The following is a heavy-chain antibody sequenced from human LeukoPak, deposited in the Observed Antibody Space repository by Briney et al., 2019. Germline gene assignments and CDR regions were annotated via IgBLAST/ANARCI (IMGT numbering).Heavy chain of an antibody. V-gene: IGHV3-30*18. Sequence: PGRSLRLSCAASGFTFSSYGMHWVRQAPGKGLEWVAVISYDGSNKYYADSVKGRFTISRDNSKNTLYLQMNSLRAEDTAVYYCAKDSGHYGSGTRDWFDPWGQGTLVTVSS. CDR2: ISYDGSNK. D-gene: IGHD3-10*01. CDR1: GFTFSSYG. J-gene: IGHJ5*02. CDR3: AKDSGHYGSGTRDWFDP.